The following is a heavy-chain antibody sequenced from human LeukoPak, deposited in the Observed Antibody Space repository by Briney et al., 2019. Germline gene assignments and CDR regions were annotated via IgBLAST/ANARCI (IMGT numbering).Heavy chain of an antibody. Sequence: TGGSLRLSCAASGFTFSRYGMHWVRQAQGKGLEWVAVISYDGSNKYYADSVKGRLTISRDNSKNTLYLQMNSRRAEDTAVYYCAKDYYYGDFDYWGQGTLVTVSS. CDR2: ISYDGSNK. V-gene: IGHV3-30*18. D-gene: IGHD4-17*01. CDR1: GFTFSRYG. J-gene: IGHJ4*02. CDR3: AKDYYYGDFDY.